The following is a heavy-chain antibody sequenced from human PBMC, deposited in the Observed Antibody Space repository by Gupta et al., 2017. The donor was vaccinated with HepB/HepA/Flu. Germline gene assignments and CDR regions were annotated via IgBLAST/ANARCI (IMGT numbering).Heavy chain of an antibody. J-gene: IGHJ4*02. Sequence: QVQLVESGGGVVQPGRYMRLSCAASGFTFSSYGKNWVRQAPGKGLECVAVISYDGSNKYYADSVKGRFTISRDNSKNTLYLQMNSLRAEDTAVYYCAKDRSLEMATILAYHFDYWGQGTLFTVSS. D-gene: IGHD5-24*01. CDR1: GFTFSSYG. CDR2: ISYDGSNK. CDR3: AKDRSLEMATILAYHFDY. V-gene: IGHV3-30*18.